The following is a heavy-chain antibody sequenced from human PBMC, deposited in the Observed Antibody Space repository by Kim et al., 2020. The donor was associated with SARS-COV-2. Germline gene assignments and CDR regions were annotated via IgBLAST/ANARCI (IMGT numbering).Heavy chain of an antibody. D-gene: IGHD3-16*02. CDR1: GGSISSGGYS. CDR3: ARGVYDYIWGSYRYSWFDP. Sequence: SETLSLTCAVSGGSISSGGYSWSWIRQPPGKGLEWIGYIYHSGSTYYNPALKSRVTISVDKSKNQFSLKLSSVTAADTAVYYCARGVYDYIWGSYRYSWFDPWGQGTLVTVS. J-gene: IGHJ5*02. CDR2: IYHSGST. V-gene: IGHV4-30-2*01.